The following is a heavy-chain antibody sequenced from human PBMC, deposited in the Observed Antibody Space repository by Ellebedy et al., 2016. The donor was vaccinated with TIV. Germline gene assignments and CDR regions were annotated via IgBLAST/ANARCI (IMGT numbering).Heavy chain of an antibody. Sequence: GESLKISCAASGFTFSSYWMYWVRQAPGKGLEWVSRMKGDGSSVTYADSVKGRFTISSDNAKNSLYLQMNSLRAEDTAVYYCARDGGGHCGGGSCYAFDSWGQGTPVTVSS. J-gene: IGHJ4*02. CDR3: ARDGGGHCGGGSCYAFDS. D-gene: IGHD2-15*01. V-gene: IGHV3-74*01. CDR1: GFTFSSYW. CDR2: MKGDGSSV.